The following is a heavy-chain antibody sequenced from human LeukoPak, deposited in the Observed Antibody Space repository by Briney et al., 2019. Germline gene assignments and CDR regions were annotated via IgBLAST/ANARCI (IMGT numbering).Heavy chain of an antibody. CDR2: INNDGSST. J-gene: IGHJ5*02. V-gene: IGHV3-74*01. CDR1: GFTFSNYW. D-gene: IGHD6-6*01. Sequence: GGSLRLSCAASGFTFSNYWMHWVRHAPGKGLVWVSRINNDGSSTNYADSVKGRFTISRDNAKNTLYLQMNSLRAEDTAVYYCARASYSTSSRNWFDPWGQGTLVTVSS. CDR3: ARASYSTSSRNWFDP.